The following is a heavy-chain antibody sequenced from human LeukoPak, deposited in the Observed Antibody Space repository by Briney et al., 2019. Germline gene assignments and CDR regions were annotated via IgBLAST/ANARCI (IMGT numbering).Heavy chain of an antibody. Sequence: GASVKVSCKASGGTFSSYAISWVRQAPGQGLEWMGGIIPIFGTANYAQKFQGRVTVTTDESTSTAYMELSSLRSEDTAVYYCARHDYYDQSLMAFDIWGQGTMVTVSS. V-gene: IGHV1-69*05. CDR2: IIPIFGTA. J-gene: IGHJ3*02. D-gene: IGHD3-22*01. CDR1: GGTFSSYA. CDR3: ARHDYYDQSLMAFDI.